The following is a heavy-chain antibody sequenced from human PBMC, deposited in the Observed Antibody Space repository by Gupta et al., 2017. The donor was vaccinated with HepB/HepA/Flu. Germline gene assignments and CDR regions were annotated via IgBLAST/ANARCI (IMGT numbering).Heavy chain of an antibody. V-gene: IGHV3-21*01. Sequence: EVQLVESGGGLVKPGGSLRLSCAASGFTFSSYSMNWVRQAPGKGLEWVSSISSSSSYIYYADSVKGRFTISRDNAKNSLYLQMNSLRAEDTAVYYCASSPKTGTTYYYGMDVWGQGTTVTVSS. CDR1: GFTFSSYS. CDR2: ISSSSSYI. J-gene: IGHJ6*02. CDR3: ASSPKTGTTYYYGMDV. D-gene: IGHD1-7*01.